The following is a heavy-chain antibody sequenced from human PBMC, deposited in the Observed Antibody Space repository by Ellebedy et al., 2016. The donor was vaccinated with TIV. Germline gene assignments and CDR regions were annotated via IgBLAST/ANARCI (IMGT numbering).Heavy chain of an antibody. D-gene: IGHD3-16*01. CDR1: GFTFSSYA. J-gene: IGHJ4*02. CDR2: ISSSGGST. CDR3: AKDVGFGWPGDY. V-gene: IGHV3-23*01. Sequence: GESLKISCAASGFTFSSYAMSWVRQAPGKGLEWVSAISSSGGSTYYADSVKGRFTISRDNSKNTLYLQMNSLRAEDTAVYYCAKDVGFGWPGDYWGQGTLVTVSS.